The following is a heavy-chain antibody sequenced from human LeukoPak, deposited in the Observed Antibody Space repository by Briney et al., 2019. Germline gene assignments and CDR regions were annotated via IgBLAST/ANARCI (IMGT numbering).Heavy chain of an antibody. J-gene: IGHJ5*02. D-gene: IGHD3-9*01. V-gene: IGHV4-59*01. CDR1: GGSISSYY. CDR2: IYYSGGT. Sequence: SETLSLTCTVSGGSISSYYWSWIRQPPGKGLEWIGYIYYSGGTNYNPSLKSRVTISVDTSKNQFSLKLSSVTAADTAVYYCARGIRYFDWLDTYNWFDPWGQGTLVTVSS. CDR3: ARGIRYFDWLDTYNWFDP.